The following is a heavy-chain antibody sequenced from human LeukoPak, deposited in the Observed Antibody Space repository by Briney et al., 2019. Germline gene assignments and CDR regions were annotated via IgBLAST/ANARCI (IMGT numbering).Heavy chain of an antibody. Sequence: SQTLSLTCTVSSGSISSSGYYWSWIRQLSGKGLEWIGSTSYSGTTYYNPSLKSRVTISVDTSKNQFSLKLSSVTAPDTAVYYCARHEDRNWYFDHWGQGTLVTVSS. CDR1: SGSISSSGYY. D-gene: IGHD1-1*01. CDR2: TSYSGTT. CDR3: ARHEDRNWYFDH. J-gene: IGHJ4*02. V-gene: IGHV4-39*01.